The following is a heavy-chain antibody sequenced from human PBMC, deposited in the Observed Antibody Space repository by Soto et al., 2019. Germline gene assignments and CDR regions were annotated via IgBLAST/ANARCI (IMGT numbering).Heavy chain of an antibody. D-gene: IGHD3-10*01. Sequence: EVQLVETGGGLIQPGGSLRLSCAASGLTVSSNYMNWVRQAPGKGLEWVSVLYSGGSTHYAGSAKGRFIISRDNSKTTLYLQMNSLRVQDTAVYYCARDRPGDEGDGFDIWGPGTMVTVSS. V-gene: IGHV3-53*02. CDR2: LYSGGST. J-gene: IGHJ3*02. CDR1: GLTVSSNY. CDR3: ARDRPGDEGDGFDI.